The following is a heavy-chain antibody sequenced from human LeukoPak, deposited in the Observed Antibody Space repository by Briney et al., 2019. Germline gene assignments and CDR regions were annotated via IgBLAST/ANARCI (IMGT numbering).Heavy chain of an antibody. V-gene: IGHV3-7*01. CDR1: GFTFSNYW. CDR3: ATSTYSSSPS. Sequence: GGSLRLSCAASGFTFSNYWMIWVRQAPGKGLEWVANINEDASRKYYVDSVEGRFTISRDDAKNSLYLQMNSLRAEDTAMYYCATSTYSSSPSWGQGTLVTVSS. CDR2: INEDASRK. D-gene: IGHD6-6*01. J-gene: IGHJ5*02.